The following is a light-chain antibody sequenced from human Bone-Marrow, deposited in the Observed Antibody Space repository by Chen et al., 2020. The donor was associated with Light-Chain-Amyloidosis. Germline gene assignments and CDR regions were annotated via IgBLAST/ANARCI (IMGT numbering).Light chain of an antibody. CDR3: QQCDNSPYT. V-gene: IGKV1-33*01. CDR1: QDISSS. CDR2: DTS. J-gene: IGKJ2*01. Sequence: DIQMTQSPSSLSASVGDRVTITCQASQDISSSLNWYQQKQGEAPKLLIYDTSILETGVPSRFRGSGSGTHFTFTISSLQSEDFATYYCQQCDNSPYTFGQGTKLEIK.